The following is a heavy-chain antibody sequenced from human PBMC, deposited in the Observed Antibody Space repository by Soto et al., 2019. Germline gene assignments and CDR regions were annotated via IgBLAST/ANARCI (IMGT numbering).Heavy chain of an antibody. CDR3: ARPLGGVHTITRSKAGMDA. J-gene: IGHJ6*02. D-gene: IGHD5-12*01. Sequence: ASVKVSCKASGYTFTSYGISWVRQAPGQGLEWMGWISAYNGNTNYAQKLQGRVTMTTDTSTSTAYMELRSLRSDDTAVYYCARPLGGVHTITRSKAGMDAWGQGTTVTVSS. CDR1: GYTFTSYG. CDR2: ISAYNGNT. V-gene: IGHV1-18*04.